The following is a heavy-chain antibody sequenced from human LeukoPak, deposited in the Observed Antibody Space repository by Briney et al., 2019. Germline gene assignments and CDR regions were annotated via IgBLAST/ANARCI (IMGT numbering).Heavy chain of an antibody. D-gene: IGHD3-3*01. V-gene: IGHV3-48*01. J-gene: IGHJ4*02. CDR2: ISSSSTI. CDR3: ARDNPTYYDFWSGYYLDY. CDR1: GFTFSSYS. Sequence: GGSLRLSCAASGFTFSSYSMNWVRQAPGKRLEWVSYISSSSTIYYADSVKGRFTISRDNAKNSLYLQMNSLRAEDTAVYYCARDNPTYYDFWSGYYLDYWGQGTLVTVSS.